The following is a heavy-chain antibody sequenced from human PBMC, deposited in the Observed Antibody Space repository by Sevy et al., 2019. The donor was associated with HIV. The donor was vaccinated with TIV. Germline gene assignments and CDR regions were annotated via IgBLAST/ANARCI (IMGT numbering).Heavy chain of an antibody. J-gene: IGHJ4*02. Sequence: SETLSLTCAVSGYSISSGYYWGWIRQPPGKGLEWIGSIYHSGSTYYNPSLKSRVTISVDTSKNQFSLKLSSVTAADTAVYYCARGGMGVRGVIPFWGQGTLVTVSS. CDR1: GYSISSGYY. D-gene: IGHD3-10*01. CDR2: IYHSGST. CDR3: ARGGMGVRGVIPF. V-gene: IGHV4-38-2*01.